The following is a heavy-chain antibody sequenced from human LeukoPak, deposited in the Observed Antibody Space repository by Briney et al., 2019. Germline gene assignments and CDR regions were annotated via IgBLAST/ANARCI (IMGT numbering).Heavy chain of an antibody. CDR3: ARFTRKVGALDY. CDR2: IYYTGST. Sequence: SETLSLTCAVSGGSISSTSHYWGWIRQPPGTGLEWIGSIYYTGSTYYNPSLKSRVTISVDMSKNQFSLRVTSVTAADTAVYYCARFTRKVGALDYWGQGTLVTVSS. CDR1: GGSISSTSHY. J-gene: IGHJ4*02. D-gene: IGHD1-26*01. V-gene: IGHV4-39*07.